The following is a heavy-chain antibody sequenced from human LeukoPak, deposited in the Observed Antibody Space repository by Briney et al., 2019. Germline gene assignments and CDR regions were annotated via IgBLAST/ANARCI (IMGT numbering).Heavy chain of an antibody. Sequence: SETLSLTCTVSGGSISSYYWSWIRQPPGKGLEWIGEINHSGSTNYNPSLKSRVTISVDTSKNQVSLKLSSVTAADTAVYYCARWAMVRGVIIPSPPGWGQGTLVTVSS. CDR3: ARWAMVRGVIIPSPPG. CDR1: GGSISSYY. V-gene: IGHV4-34*01. CDR2: INHSGST. J-gene: IGHJ1*01. D-gene: IGHD3-10*01.